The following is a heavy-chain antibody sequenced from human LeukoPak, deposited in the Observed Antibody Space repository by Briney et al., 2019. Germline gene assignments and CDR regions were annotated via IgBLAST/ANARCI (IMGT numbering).Heavy chain of an antibody. Sequence: SETLSLTCAVSGASISSSNWWSWVRQPPGKGLEWIGEIYHSGSTKFNPSLNGRVSISRDTSNNFFSLRLRSVTAADTAVYFCARGRVSSSTWYSTYYYFFYMDFWGKGTTVTVSS. V-gene: IGHV4-4*02. D-gene: IGHD4-11*01. CDR3: ARGRVSSSTWYSTYYYFFYMDF. J-gene: IGHJ6*03. CDR1: GASISSSNW. CDR2: IYHSGST.